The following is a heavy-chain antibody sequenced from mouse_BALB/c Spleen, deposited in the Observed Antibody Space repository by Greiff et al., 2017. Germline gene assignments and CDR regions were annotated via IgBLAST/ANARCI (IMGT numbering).Heavy chain of an antibody. J-gene: IGHJ4*01. CDR2: INPSNGRT. V-gene: IGHV1S81*02. CDR3: ARDYDNYLYYAMDY. D-gene: IGHD2-1*01. Sequence: QVQLQQPGAELVKPGASVKLSCKASGYTFTSYWMHWVKQRPGQGLEWIGEINPSNGRTNYNEKFKSKATLTVDKSSSTAYMQLSSLTSEDSAVYYCARDYDNYLYYAMDYWGQGTSVTVSS. CDR1: GYTFTSYW.